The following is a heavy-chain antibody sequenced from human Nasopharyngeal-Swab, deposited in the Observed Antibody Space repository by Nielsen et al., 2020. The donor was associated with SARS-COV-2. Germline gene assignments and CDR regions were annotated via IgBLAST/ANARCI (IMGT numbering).Heavy chain of an antibody. V-gene: IGHV3-73*01. Sequence: GGSLRLSCAASGFIFSDSAIHWVRQASGKGLEWVGRIRSKGNSYATEYAASVEGRFTISRDDSKNTAYLQMNSLRAEDTAVYYCAVIAARPPEYFDYWGQGTLVTVSS. CDR1: GFIFSDSA. D-gene: IGHD6-6*01. J-gene: IGHJ4*02. CDR2: IRSKGNSYAT. CDR3: AVIAARPPEYFDY.